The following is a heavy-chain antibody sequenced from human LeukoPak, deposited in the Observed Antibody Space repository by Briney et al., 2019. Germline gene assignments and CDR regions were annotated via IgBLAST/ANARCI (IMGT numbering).Heavy chain of an antibody. D-gene: IGHD3-10*01. CDR3: ASCLFDYYYFDQ. CDR1: GDSITSHNW. V-gene: IGHV4-4*02. CDR2: IYHSGTT. J-gene: IGHJ4*02. Sequence: SETLSLTCAVSGDSITSHNWWSWVRQSPGKGLEWIGEIYHSGTTNYSPTLKSRVTISVDKSKNQLSLRLTSVTAADTAVYFCASCLFDYYYFDQWGQGALVTVSS.